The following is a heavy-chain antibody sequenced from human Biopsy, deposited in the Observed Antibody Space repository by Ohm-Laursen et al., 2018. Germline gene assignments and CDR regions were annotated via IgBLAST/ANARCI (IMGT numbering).Heavy chain of an antibody. J-gene: IGHJ4*02. CDR3: ARGSNDFGGLYFPR. D-gene: IGHD4-23*01. CDR2: ISYTGYT. CDR1: GGSISNNNYY. V-gene: IGHV4-61*03. Sequence: SETLSLTWTVSGGSISNNNYYWGWIRQPPGKGLEWIGHISYTGYTSYNASPKSRVTISVDTSRNHFSLRLSSLTAADTAVYCCARGSNDFGGLYFPRWGQGTLLTVSS.